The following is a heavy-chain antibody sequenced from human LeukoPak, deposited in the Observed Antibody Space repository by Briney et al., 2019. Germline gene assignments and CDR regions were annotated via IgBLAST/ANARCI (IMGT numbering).Heavy chain of an antibody. J-gene: IGHJ5*02. CDR1: GGSISSYY. CDR2: IYTSGST. CDR3: ARGYYDSSGYYYESDWFDP. Sequence: SETLSLTCTVSGGSISSYYWSWIRQPAGKGLEWIGRIYTSGSTNYNPSLKSRVTMSVDTSKNQFSLKLSSVTAADTAVYYRARGYYDSSGYYYESDWFDPWGQGTPVTVSS. V-gene: IGHV4-4*07. D-gene: IGHD3-22*01.